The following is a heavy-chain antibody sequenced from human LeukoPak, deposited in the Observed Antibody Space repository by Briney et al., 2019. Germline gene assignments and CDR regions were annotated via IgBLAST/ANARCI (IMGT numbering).Heavy chain of an antibody. Sequence: ASVKVSCKTSGYTFIGYYMHWVRQAPGQGLEWMGRINPDSGGTNYAQKFQGRVTMTRDTSISTAYMELSRLRSDDTAVYYCASPGVDTADHWGQGTLVTVSS. D-gene: IGHD5-18*01. V-gene: IGHV1-2*06. CDR1: GYTFIGYY. CDR3: ASPGVDTADH. CDR2: INPDSGGT. J-gene: IGHJ4*02.